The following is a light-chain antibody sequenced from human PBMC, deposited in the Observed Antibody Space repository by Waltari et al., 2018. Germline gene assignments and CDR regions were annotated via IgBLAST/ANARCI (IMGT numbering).Light chain of an antibody. V-gene: IGLV2-14*03. CDR2: DVS. CDR1: SRYVGSYNY. J-gene: IGLJ2*01. Sequence: QSALTQPAPVSGSPGQSITISCTGTSRYVGSYNYVSWYQQHPGKAPKLMIYDVSYRPSGVSNRFSGSKSGNTASLTISGLQAEDEADYYCSSYITTNTLELFGGGTSLTVL. CDR3: SSYITTNTLEL.